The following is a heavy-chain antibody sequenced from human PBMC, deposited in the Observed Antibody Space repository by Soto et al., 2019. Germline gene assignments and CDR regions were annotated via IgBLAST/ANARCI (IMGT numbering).Heavy chain of an antibody. D-gene: IGHD2-21*02. CDR2: INPKSGAT. CDR1: GYRFTGYG. Sequence: QVQLVQSGAEVKKPGASLKVSCKASGYRFTGYGLHWVRQAPGQGLQWMGWINPKSGATEYEQKFKGSVTMTREMTTNKAYLGRSGLRSDATADDTAVYYCAISNYGGDDYFQYGLDVWGQGTTVTVSS. J-gene: IGHJ6*02. CDR3: AISNYGGDDYFQYGLDV. V-gene: IGHV1-2*02.